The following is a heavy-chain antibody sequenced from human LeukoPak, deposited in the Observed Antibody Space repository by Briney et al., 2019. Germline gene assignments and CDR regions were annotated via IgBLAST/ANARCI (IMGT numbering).Heavy chain of an antibody. CDR3: VTDNSDY. D-gene: IGHD2/OR15-2a*01. Sequence: SETLSLTCTVSGGSISSSSYYWGWIRQPPGKGLEWIGSVYYTGASYYNPSLKSRVTISIDTSKNQFSLRLTSVTAADTAVYYCVTDNSDYWGQGTLVTVSS. J-gene: IGHJ4*02. CDR1: GGSISSSSYY. CDR2: VYYTGAS. V-gene: IGHV4-39*07.